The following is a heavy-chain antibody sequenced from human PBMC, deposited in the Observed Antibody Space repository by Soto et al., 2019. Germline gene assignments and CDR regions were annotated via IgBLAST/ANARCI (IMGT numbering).Heavy chain of an antibody. Sequence: QVQLVESGGGVVQPGRSLRLSCAASGFTFSSYGMHWVRQAPGKGLEGVAVIWYDGSNKYYADSVKGRFTISRDNSKNTQDLQMNSLRAEDTAVYYCARDNYYGMDVWGQGTTVTVSS. V-gene: IGHV3-33*01. CDR1: GFTFSSYG. J-gene: IGHJ6*02. CDR3: ARDNYYGMDV. CDR2: IWYDGSNK.